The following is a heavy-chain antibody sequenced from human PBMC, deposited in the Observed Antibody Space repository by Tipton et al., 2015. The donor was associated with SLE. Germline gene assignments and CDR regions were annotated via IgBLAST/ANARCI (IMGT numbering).Heavy chain of an antibody. V-gene: IGHV4-31*03. CDR2: IYFSGST. D-gene: IGHD5-18*01. Sequence: TLSLTCTVSGGSISSGGYYWSWIRQHPGKGLEWIGYIYFSGSTYYNPSLKSRLTISIDTSRNQFSLRLTSVTAADTAVYYCARDGYSYPFDYWGQGTLVTVSS. CDR1: GGSISSGGYY. J-gene: IGHJ4*02. CDR3: ARDGYSYPFDY.